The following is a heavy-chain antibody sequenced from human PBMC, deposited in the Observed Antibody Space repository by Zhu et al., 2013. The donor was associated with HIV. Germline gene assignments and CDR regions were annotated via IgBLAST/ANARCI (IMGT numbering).Heavy chain of an antibody. CDR3: ARDLGLHLGELSEYYYYGMDV. CDR1: GFTFSSYA. CDR2: ISYDGSNK. V-gene: IGHV3-30-3*01. D-gene: IGHD3-16*02. Sequence: VQLVESGGGVVQPGRSLRLSCAASGFTFSSYAMHWVRQAPGKGLEWVAVISYDGSNKYYADSVKGRFTISRDNSKNTLYLQMNSLRAEDTAVYYCARDLGLHLGELSEYYYYGMDVWGQGTTVTVSS. J-gene: IGHJ6*02.